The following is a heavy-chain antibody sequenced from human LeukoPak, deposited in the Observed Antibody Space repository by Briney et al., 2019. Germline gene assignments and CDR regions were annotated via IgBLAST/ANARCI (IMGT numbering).Heavy chain of an antibody. V-gene: IGHV4-61*02. J-gene: IGHJ4*02. CDR3: ARDSWLLHIDF. D-gene: IGHD5-12*01. Sequence: SETLSLTCTVSGGSISSGSYYWNWIRQPAGKGLEWIGRIYTSGGTNYNPSLKSRVTISVDTSKNQFSLKLSSVTAADTAVYYCARDSWLLHIDFWGQGILVTVSS. CDR2: IYTSGGT. CDR1: GGSISSGSYY.